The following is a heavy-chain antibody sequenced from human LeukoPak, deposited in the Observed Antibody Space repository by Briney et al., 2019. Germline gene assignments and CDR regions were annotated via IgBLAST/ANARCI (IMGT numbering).Heavy chain of an antibody. J-gene: IGHJ4*02. Sequence: SGTLSLTCAVSGGSISSSNWWSWVRQPPGKGLEWIGEIYHSGSTNYNPSLKSRVTISVDKSKNQFSLRLSSVTAADTAVYYCAREIRNDYSNYQYYFDYWGQGTLVTVSS. CDR2: IYHSGST. V-gene: IGHV4-4*02. D-gene: IGHD4-11*01. CDR1: GGSISSSNW. CDR3: AREIRNDYSNYQYYFDY.